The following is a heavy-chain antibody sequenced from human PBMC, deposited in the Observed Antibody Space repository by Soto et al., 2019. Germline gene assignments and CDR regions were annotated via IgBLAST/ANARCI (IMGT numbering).Heavy chain of an antibody. J-gene: IGHJ5*02. Sequence: QVQLVQSGAEVKKPGSSVKVSCKASGGTFSSYTISWVRQAPGQGLEWMGGIIPILGIANYAQKFQGRVTITADKSTSTAYMELSSLRSEDTAVYYCARDTSPASTVTTNWFDPWGQGTLVTVSS. CDR1: GGTFSSYT. CDR2: IIPILGIA. V-gene: IGHV1-69*08. D-gene: IGHD4-17*01. CDR3: ARDTSPASTVTTNWFDP.